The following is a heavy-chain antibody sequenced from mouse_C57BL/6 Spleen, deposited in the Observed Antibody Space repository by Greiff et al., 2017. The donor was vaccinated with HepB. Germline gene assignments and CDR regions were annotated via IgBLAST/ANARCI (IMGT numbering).Heavy chain of an antibody. CDR2: IDPSDSYT. J-gene: IGHJ3*01. CDR3: AGGLYYGSSPFAY. V-gene: IGHV1-69*01. Sequence: VQLQQPGAELVMPGASVKLSCKASGYTFTSYWMHWVKQRPGQGLEWIGEIDPSDSYTNYNQKFKGKSTLTVDKSSSTAYMQLCSLTSEDSAVYYCAGGLYYGSSPFAYWGQGTLVTVSA. D-gene: IGHD1-1*01. CDR1: GYTFTSYW.